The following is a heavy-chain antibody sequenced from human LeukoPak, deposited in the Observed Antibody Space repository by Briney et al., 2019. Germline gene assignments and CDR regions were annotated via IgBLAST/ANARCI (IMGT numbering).Heavy chain of an antibody. Sequence: GGSLRLSCAASGFTFSSYAMSWVRQAPGKGLEWVSAIRGSGGSTYYADSVKGRFTISRDNSKNTLYLQMNSLRAEDTAVYYCAKARGSDCSSTSCYTAFDYWGQGTLVTVSS. CDR1: GFTFSSYA. CDR2: IRGSGGST. J-gene: IGHJ4*02. V-gene: IGHV3-23*01. D-gene: IGHD2-2*02. CDR3: AKARGSDCSSTSCYTAFDY.